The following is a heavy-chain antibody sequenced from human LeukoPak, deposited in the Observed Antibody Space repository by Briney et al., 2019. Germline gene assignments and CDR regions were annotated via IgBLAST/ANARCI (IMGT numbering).Heavy chain of an antibody. J-gene: IGHJ6*02. CDR2: MNPSTGKA. Sequence: GASVKVSCKASGGTFSSYAINWVRQAAGQGLEWMGWMNPSTGKAAFTEKFQGRVTLTRDTSLETAYMELTSLTFEDTAIYYCARDYFGSGSSGAFYSGIDVWGQGTTVTVSS. CDR1: GGTFSSYA. CDR3: ARDYFGSGSSGAFYSGIDV. D-gene: IGHD3-10*01. V-gene: IGHV1-8*02.